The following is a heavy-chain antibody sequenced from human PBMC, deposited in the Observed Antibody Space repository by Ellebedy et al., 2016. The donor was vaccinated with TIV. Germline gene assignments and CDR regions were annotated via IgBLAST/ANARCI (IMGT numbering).Heavy chain of an antibody. CDR2: IYSGGST. J-gene: IGHJ4*02. Sequence: GGSLRLXXAASGFTVSSNYMSWVRQAPGKGLEWVSVIYSGGSTYYADSVKGRFTISRDNSKNTLYPQMNSLRAEDTAVYYCARVIAVAGMDIEYFDYWGQGTLVTVSS. V-gene: IGHV3-53*01. CDR1: GFTVSSNY. CDR3: ARVIAVAGMDIEYFDY. D-gene: IGHD6-19*01.